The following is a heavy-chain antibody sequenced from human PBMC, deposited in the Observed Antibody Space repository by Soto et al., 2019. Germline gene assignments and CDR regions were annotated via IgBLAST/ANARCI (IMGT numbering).Heavy chain of an antibody. D-gene: IGHD3-3*01. CDR3: AKVSTYYDFWSGPSQYYFDY. J-gene: IGHJ4*02. Sequence: PGGSLRLSCAASRFTFSSYAMSWVRQAPGKGLEWVSAISGSGGSTYYADSVKGRFTISRDNPKNTLYLQMNSLRAEDTAVYYCAKVSTYYDFWSGPSQYYFDYWGQGTLVTVSS. V-gene: IGHV3-23*01. CDR1: RFTFSSYA. CDR2: ISGSGGST.